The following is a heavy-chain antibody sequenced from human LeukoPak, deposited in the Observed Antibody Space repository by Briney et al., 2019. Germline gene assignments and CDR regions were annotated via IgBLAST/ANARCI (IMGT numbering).Heavy chain of an antibody. J-gene: IGHJ4*02. D-gene: IGHD3-9*01. CDR2: ISGSGGST. CDR3: AKDPARTYYDILTGYSPKGY. V-gene: IGHV3-23*01. CDR1: GFTFTSYA. Sequence: PGGSLRLSCAASGFTFTSYAMSWVRQAPGKGLEWVSAISGSGGSTYYADSVKGRFTISRDNSKNTLYLQMNSLRAEDTAVYYCAKDPARTYYDILTGYSPKGYWGQGTLVTVSS.